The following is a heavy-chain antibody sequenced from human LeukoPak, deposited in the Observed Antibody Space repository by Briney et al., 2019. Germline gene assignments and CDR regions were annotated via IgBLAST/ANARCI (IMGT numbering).Heavy chain of an antibody. Sequence: GRSLRLSCAASGFTFDDYAMHWVRQAPGKSLEWVSGSSWNSGSIGYADSVKGRFTISRDNAKNSLYLQMNSLRAEDTALYYCAKDGADYDYVWGSYRSYLNWFDPWGQGTLVTVSS. D-gene: IGHD3-16*02. CDR1: GFTFDDYA. V-gene: IGHV3-9*01. CDR2: SSWNSGSI. CDR3: AKDGADYDYVWGSYRSYLNWFDP. J-gene: IGHJ5*02.